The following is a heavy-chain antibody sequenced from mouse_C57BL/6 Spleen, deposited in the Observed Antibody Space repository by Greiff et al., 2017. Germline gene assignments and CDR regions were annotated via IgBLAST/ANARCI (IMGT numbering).Heavy chain of an antibody. CDR2: IDPSDSYT. V-gene: IGHV1-69*01. CDR1: GYTFTSYW. J-gene: IGHJ2*01. Sequence: QVQLQQPGAELVMPGASVKLSCKASGYTFTSYWMHWVKQRPGQGLEWIGEIDPSDSYTNYNQKFKGKSTLTVDKSSSPAYMQLSRLTSEDSAVYYCARRDLDYWGQGTTLTVSS. CDR3: ARRDLDY.